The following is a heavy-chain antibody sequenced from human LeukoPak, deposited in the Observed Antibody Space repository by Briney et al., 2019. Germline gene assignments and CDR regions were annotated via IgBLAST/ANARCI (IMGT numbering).Heavy chain of an antibody. D-gene: IGHD3-10*01. CDR1: GFNVSNNY. V-gene: IGHV3-53*01. CDR3: AISGLGFGEFRGLDY. J-gene: IGHJ4*02. Sequence: PGGSLRLSCAASGFNVSNNYMNWVRQAPGKGLEWVSVIFSSGPTYYADSVKGRFTISRDTSKNALYFQMNSLRAEDTAVYYCAISGLGFGEFRGLDYWGQGTLVTVSS. CDR2: IFSSGPT.